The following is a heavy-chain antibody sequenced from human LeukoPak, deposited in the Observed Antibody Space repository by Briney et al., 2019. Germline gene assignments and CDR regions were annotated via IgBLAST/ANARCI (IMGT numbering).Heavy chain of an antibody. Sequence: GGSLILSCAASGFTFDDYAMHWVRQAPGKGLEWVSLISGDGGGTYYADSVKGRFTISRDNSKNSLYLQMNSLRTEDTALYYCAKDREYSSGWPDAFDIWGQGTMVTVSS. CDR3: AKDREYSSGWPDAFDI. J-gene: IGHJ3*02. D-gene: IGHD6-19*01. CDR2: ISGDGGGT. V-gene: IGHV3-43*02. CDR1: GFTFDDYA.